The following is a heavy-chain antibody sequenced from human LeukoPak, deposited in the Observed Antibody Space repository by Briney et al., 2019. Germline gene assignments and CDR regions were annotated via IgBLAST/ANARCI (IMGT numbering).Heavy chain of an antibody. D-gene: IGHD6-13*01. CDR3: ATAGGRDSSSWYGDY. J-gene: IGHJ4*02. CDR1: GYTFTGYY. CDR2: IIPIFDTP. V-gene: IGHV1-69*06. Sequence: ASVKVSCKASGYTFTGYYMHWVRQAPGQGLEWMGGIIPIFDTPNYAQKFQGRVTITADKSTTTVYMDLSSLRSEDTAVYYCATAGGRDSSSWYGDYWGQGTLVTVSS.